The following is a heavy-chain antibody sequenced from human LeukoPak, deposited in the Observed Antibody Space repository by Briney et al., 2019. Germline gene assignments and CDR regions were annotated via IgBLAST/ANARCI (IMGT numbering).Heavy chain of an antibody. CDR3: ARVPPRGYSYVFDL. CDR1: GGTFSSYA. J-gene: IGHJ2*01. V-gene: IGHV1-69*05. CDR2: IIPIFGTA. Sequence: GASVKVSCKASGGTFSSYAISWVRQAPGQGLEWMGRIIPIFGTANYAQKFQGRVTITTDESTSPAYMELSSLRSEDTAVYYCARVPPRGYSYVFDLWGRGTLVTVSS. D-gene: IGHD5-18*01.